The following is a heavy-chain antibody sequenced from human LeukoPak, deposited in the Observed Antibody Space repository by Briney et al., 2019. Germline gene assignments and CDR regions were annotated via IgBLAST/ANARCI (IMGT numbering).Heavy chain of an antibody. D-gene: IGHD3-22*01. CDR1: GGTFSSYA. V-gene: IGHV1-69*05. Sequence: GASVKVSCKASGGTFSSYAISWVRRAPGQGLEWMGRIIPIFGTANYAQKFQGRVTITTDESTSTAYMELSSLRSEDTAVYYCARDPGDYYDSSGYYPGDYWGQGTLVTVSS. CDR3: ARDPGDYYDSSGYYPGDY. J-gene: IGHJ4*02. CDR2: IIPIFGTA.